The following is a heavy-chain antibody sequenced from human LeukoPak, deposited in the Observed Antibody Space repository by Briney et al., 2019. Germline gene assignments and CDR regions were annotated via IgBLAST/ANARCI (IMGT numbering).Heavy chain of an antibody. CDR3: ARDRGYDNSAYYLRYFDH. J-gene: IGHJ4*02. CDR1: GRSMSPYY. V-gene: IGHV4-59*01. Sequence: PSETLSLTCSVSGRSMSPYYWNWIRQPPGKGLEWIGYIYYSGSTNYNPSLKSRVTISVDTSKNQFSLKLRSVTAADTAMYYCARDRGYDNSAYYLRYFDHWGQGTLVTVSS. D-gene: IGHD3-22*01. CDR2: IYYSGST.